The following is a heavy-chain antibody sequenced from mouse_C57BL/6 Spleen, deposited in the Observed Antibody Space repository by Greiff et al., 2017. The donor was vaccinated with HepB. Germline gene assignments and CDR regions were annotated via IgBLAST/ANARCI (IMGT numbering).Heavy chain of an antibody. CDR3: ARNGPQLGRFAY. Sequence: EVMLVVSGGGLVKPGGSLKLSCAASGFTFSDYGMHWVRQAPEKGLEWVAYISSGSSTIYYADTVKGRFTISRDNAKNTLFLQMTSLRSEDTAMYYCARNGPQLGRFAYGGQGTLVTVSA. CDR2: ISSGSSTI. V-gene: IGHV5-17*01. D-gene: IGHD4-1*02. J-gene: IGHJ3*01. CDR1: GFTFSDYG.